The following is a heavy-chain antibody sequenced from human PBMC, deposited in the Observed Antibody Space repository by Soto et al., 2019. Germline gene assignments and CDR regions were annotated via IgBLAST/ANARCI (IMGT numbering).Heavy chain of an antibody. CDR2: IYNSGTT. Sequence: QVQLQESGPGLVKPSQTLSLTCSVSGASISRGHYYWSWIRQLPGKGLEWIGYIYNSGTTFYNPSLKSRVTISIDTSNNPFSLTLTSVTAADTALYYCAREVVAITNSIDYWGQGTLVTVSS. D-gene: IGHD5-12*01. J-gene: IGHJ4*02. CDR3: AREVVAITNSIDY. CDR1: GASISRGHYY. V-gene: IGHV4-31*02.